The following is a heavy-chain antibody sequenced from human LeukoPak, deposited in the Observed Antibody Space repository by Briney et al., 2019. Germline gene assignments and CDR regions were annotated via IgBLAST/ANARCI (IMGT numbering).Heavy chain of an antibody. CDR3: ARAVAVAGRYGMDV. D-gene: IGHD6-19*01. CDR1: GGSISSYY. Sequence: SETRSLTCTVSGGSISSYYWSWIRQPPGKGLEWIGYIYYSGSTNYNPSLKSRVTISVDTSKNQFSLKLSSVTAADTAVYYCARAVAVAGRYGMDVWGQGNTVTVSS. CDR2: IYYSGST. J-gene: IGHJ6*02. V-gene: IGHV4-59*01.